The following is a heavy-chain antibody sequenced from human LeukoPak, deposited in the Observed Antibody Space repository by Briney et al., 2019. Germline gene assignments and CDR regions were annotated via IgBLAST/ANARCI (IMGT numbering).Heavy chain of an antibody. V-gene: IGHV3-48*01. CDR3: ATSGNHYMGY. CDR2: ISSSSSII. J-gene: IGHJ4*02. D-gene: IGHD1-26*01. CDR1: GLTFNTYN. Sequence: GGSLRLSCAASGLTFNTYNMNWVRQAPGKGLEWVSYISSSSSIIYADSVKGRFTISRDNAKNSLYLQMNSLRAEDTAVYYCATSGNHYMGYWGQGTLVTVSS.